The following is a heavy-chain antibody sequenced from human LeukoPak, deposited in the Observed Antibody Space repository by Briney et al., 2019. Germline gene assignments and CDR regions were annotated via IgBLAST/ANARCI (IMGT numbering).Heavy chain of an antibody. D-gene: IGHD6-19*01. CDR2: ISGSGGST. CDR1: GFTFSSYA. CDR3: AKDSSGWYVYFDY. V-gene: IGHV3-23*01. J-gene: IGHJ4*02. Sequence: GGSLRLSCAASGFTFSSYAMSWVRQAPGKGLEWVPAISGSGGSTYYADSVKGRFTISRDNSKNTLYLQMNSLRAEDTAVYYCAKDSSGWYVYFDYWGQGTLVTVSS.